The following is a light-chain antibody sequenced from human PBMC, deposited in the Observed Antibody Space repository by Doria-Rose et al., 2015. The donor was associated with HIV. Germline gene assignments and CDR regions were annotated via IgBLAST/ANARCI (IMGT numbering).Light chain of an antibody. Sequence: EIVMTQSPGTLSLSPGERATLSCRASQSFSSTYLAWYQQKRGKAPSLLIYDGSTRATGIPDRLSASGSETDIPLTIIRLEPEDFAMYLRHQYGTSWTFGEGPKVEI. V-gene: IGKV3-20*01. CDR1: QSFSSTY. CDR3: HQYGTSWT. J-gene: IGKJ1*01. CDR2: DGS.